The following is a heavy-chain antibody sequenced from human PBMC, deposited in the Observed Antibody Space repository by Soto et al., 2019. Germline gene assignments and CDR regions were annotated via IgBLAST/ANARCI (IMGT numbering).Heavy chain of an antibody. CDR2: IKQDESQK. CDR3: ARGARSWNYVDTAYYFDY. CDR1: GFTFSSYW. J-gene: IGHJ4*02. Sequence: GGSLRLSCAASGFTFSSYWMTWVRQAPGKGLEWVANIKQDESQKYYVDSVKGRFTISRDNAKNSLYLQMNSLRADDTAVYYCARGARSWNYVDTAYYFDYWGQGTLVTVSS. V-gene: IGHV3-7*03. D-gene: IGHD1-7*01.